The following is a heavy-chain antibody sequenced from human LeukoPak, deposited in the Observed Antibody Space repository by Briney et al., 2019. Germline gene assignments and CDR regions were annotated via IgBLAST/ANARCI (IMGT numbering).Heavy chain of an antibody. V-gene: IGHV4-38-2*02. Sequence: SETLSLTCSVSGGSISSYYWSWIRQPPGKGLEWIGSIYHSGSTYYNPSLKSRVTISVDTSKNQFSLKLSSVTAADTAVYYCARVASDYGDYVGPQDFDYWGQGTLVTVSS. CDR1: GGSISSYY. CDR2: IYHSGST. D-gene: IGHD4-17*01. CDR3: ARVASDYGDYVGPQDFDY. J-gene: IGHJ4*02.